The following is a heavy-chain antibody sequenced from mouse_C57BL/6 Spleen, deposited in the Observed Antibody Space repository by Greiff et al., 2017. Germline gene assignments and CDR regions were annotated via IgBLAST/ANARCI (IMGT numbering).Heavy chain of an antibody. CDR2: IDPANGNT. J-gene: IGHJ3*01. CDR3: AHSSGNWFAY. CDR1: GFNIKNTY. D-gene: IGHD3-2*02. Sequence: VQLQQSVAELVRPGASVKLSCTASGFNIKNTYMPWVKQRPEQGLEWIGRIDPANGNTKYAPKFQGKATITADTSSNTAYLQLSSLTSEDTAIYYCAHSSGNWFAYWGQGTLVTVSA. V-gene: IGHV14-3*01.